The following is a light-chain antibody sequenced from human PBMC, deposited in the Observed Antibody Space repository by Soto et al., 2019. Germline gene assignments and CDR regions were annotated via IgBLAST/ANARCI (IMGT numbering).Light chain of an antibody. CDR3: QQYGSSGT. V-gene: IGKV3-20*01. CDR1: QSVSSY. CDR2: GAS. J-gene: IGKJ1*01. Sequence: EIVVTHSPCTLSLSPGERATLSCRASQSVSSYLAWYQQKPGQAPRLLIYGASNRATGIPDRFSGSGSGTDFTLTISRLEPEDFAVYYCQQYGSSGTFGQGTKVDIK.